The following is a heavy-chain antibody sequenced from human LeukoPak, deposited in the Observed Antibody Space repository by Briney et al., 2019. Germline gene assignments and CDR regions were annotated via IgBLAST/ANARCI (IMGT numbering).Heavy chain of an antibody. CDR3: ARGSLSWMWPLDDY. CDR2: ISYDGSNK. V-gene: IGHV3-30-3*01. D-gene: IGHD1-1*01. CDR1: GFTFSSYA. J-gene: IGHJ4*02. Sequence: PGRSLRLSCAASGFTFSSYAMHWVRQAPGKGLEWVAVISYDGSNKYYADSVKGRFTISRDNSKNTLYLQMNSLRAEDTAVYYCARGSLSWMWPLDDYWGQGTLVTVSS.